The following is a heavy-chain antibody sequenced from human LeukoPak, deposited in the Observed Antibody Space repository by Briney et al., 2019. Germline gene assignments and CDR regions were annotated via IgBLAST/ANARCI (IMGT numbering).Heavy chain of an antibody. CDR2: ISSSSSYI. D-gene: IGHD3-22*01. Sequence: GGSLRLSCAASGFTFGSYSMNWVRQAPGKGLEWVSSISSSSSYIYYADSVKGRFTISRDNAKNSLYLQMNSLRAEDTAVYYCARDPGYYYDSSGYYLDYRGQGTLVTVSS. V-gene: IGHV3-21*01. J-gene: IGHJ4*02. CDR1: GFTFGSYS. CDR3: ARDPGYYYDSSGYYLDY.